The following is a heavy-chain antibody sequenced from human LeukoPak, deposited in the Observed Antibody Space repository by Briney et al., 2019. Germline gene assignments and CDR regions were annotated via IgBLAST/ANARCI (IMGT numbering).Heavy chain of an antibody. D-gene: IGHD6-19*01. V-gene: IGHV3-23*01. CDR3: AKDKAGYSSGWYGN. J-gene: IGHJ4*02. CDR1: GSRFSSYA. Sequence: GGSLRLSCVVSGSRFSSYAMNWVRQSPERGLEGVSAISGTGGSTSYADSLKGRFTISRDNSKNTLYLQMGSLTAEDTAVYYCAKDKAGYSSGWYGNWGQGTLVTVSS. CDR2: ISGTGGST.